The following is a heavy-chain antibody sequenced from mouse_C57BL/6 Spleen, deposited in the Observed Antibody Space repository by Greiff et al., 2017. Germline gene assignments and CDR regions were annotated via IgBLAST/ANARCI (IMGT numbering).Heavy chain of an antibody. D-gene: IGHD1-1*02. CDR2: INPNNGGT. CDR3: ARGLWSVDY. J-gene: IGHJ2*01. V-gene: IGHV1-26*01. Sequence: VQLQQSGPELVKPGASVKISCKASGYTFTDYYMNWVKQSHGKSLEWIGDINPNNGGTSYNQKFKGKATLTVDKSSSTAYMELRSLTSEDSAVYYCARGLWSVDYWGQGTTLTVSS. CDR1: GYTFTDYY.